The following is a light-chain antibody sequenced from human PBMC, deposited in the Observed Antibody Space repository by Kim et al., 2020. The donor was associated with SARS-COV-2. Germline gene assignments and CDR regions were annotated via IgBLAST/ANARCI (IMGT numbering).Light chain of an antibody. CDR2: LEGSGSY. V-gene: IGLV4-60*03. CDR1: SGHNSYI. Sequence: QLVLTQSSSASASLGSSVKLTCTLSSGHNSYIIAWHQQQPGKAPRYLMKLEGSGSYNKGSRVPDRFSGSSSGADRYLTISNLQSEDEADYYCETWDSNTRVFGGGTQLTVL. CDR3: ETWDSNTRV. J-gene: IGLJ3*02.